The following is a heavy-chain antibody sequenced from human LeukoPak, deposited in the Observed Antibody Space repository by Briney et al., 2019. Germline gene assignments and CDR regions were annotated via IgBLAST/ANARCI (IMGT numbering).Heavy chain of an antibody. Sequence: PSETLSLTCTVSGGSISSGDYYWSWIRQPPGKGLEWIRYIYYSGSTYYNPSLKSRVTISVDTSKNQFSLKLSSVTAADTAVYYCARGGSGSPRGYFDYWGQGTLVTVSS. CDR2: IYYSGST. CDR1: GGSISSGDYY. CDR3: ARGGSGSPRGYFDY. J-gene: IGHJ4*02. D-gene: IGHD3-10*01. V-gene: IGHV4-30-4*01.